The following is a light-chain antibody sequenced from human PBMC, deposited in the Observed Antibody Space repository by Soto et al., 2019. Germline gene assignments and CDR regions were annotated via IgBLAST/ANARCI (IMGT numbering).Light chain of an antibody. CDR1: QSVSNY. CDR3: DQLST. J-gene: IGKJ2*01. CDR2: DAA. V-gene: IGKV3-11*01. Sequence: EMALTQSPGTLSLSPGERATLSCRVNQSVSNYLAWYQQKPGQAPMLLVYDAAKRVTGIPARFSGGGSGTDFTVTIGGLEPEDFEVYYCDQLSTFGQGTKLEI.